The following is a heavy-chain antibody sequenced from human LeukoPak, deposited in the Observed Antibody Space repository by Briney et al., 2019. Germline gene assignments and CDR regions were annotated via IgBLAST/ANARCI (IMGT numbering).Heavy chain of an antibody. D-gene: IGHD3-22*01. CDR1: GFTVSSNY. CDR3: ARDKGDYDTSGSLFVF. J-gene: IGHJ4*02. V-gene: IGHV3-53*01. Sequence: GGSLSLSCAASGFTVSSNYMNWVRQAPGKGLEWVSVIYGGGNIYYADSVKGRFTISRDNSKNTLYLQMNSLRAEDTAVYYCARDKGDYDTSGSLFVFGGQGTLVTVSS. CDR2: IYGGGNI.